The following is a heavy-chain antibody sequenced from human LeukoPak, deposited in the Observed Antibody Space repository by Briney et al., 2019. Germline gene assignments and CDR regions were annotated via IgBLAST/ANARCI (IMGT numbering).Heavy chain of an antibody. CDR3: AREAYGDSEEYYFDY. CDR1: GFTFSSYW. CDR2: IKQDGSEK. V-gene: IGHV3-7*01. D-gene: IGHD4-17*01. J-gene: IGHJ4*02. Sequence: AGGSLRLSCAASGFTFSSYWMSWDRQAPGKGLEWVANIKQDGSEKYYVDSVKGRFTISRDNAKNSLYLQMNSLRAEDTAVYYCAREAYGDSEEYYFDYWGQGTLVTVSS.